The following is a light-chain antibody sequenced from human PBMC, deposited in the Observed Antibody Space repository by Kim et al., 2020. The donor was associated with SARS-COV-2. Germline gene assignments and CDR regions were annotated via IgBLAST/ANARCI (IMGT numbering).Light chain of an antibody. CDR2: GAS. Sequence: LSPGDRVTLSCRASQSVSSRYLVWYQQKPGQAPRLLIYGASSRATGIPDRFSGSGSGTDFTLTISGLQPEDFAVYYCQQYGISPYTFGQGTKLEI. CDR1: QSVSSRY. CDR3: QQYGISPYT. V-gene: IGKV3-20*01. J-gene: IGKJ2*01.